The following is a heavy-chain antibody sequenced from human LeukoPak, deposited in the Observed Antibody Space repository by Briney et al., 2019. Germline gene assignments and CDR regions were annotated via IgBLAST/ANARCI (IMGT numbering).Heavy chain of an antibody. CDR2: IYYSGST. CDR3: ARAGAMAGLDAFDF. CDR1: GGSVSSGSYY. J-gene: IGHJ3*01. V-gene: IGHV4-61*01. D-gene: IGHD1-26*01. Sequence: SETLSLTCTVSGGSVSSGSYYWSWIRQPPGKGLEWIGYIYYSGSTNYNPSLKSRVTISVDTSKNQFSLKLSSVTAADTAVYYCARAGAMAGLDAFDFWGQGTMVTVSS.